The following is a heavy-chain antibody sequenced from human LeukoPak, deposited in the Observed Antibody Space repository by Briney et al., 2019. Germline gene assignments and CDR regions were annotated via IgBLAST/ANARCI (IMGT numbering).Heavy chain of an antibody. CDR1: GGSISSSSYY. CDR2: IYYSGST. Sequence: PSETLSLTCTVSGGSISSSSYYWGWIRQPPGKGLEWIGSIYYSGSTYYNPSLKSRVTISVDTSKNQFSLKLSSVTAADTAVYYCASSQTHFLEWLDNAFDIWGQGTMVTVSS. CDR3: ASSQTHFLEWLDNAFDI. J-gene: IGHJ3*02. V-gene: IGHV4-39*01. D-gene: IGHD3-3*01.